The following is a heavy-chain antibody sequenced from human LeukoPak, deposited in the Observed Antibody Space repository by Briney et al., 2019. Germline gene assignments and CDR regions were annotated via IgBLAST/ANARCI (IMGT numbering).Heavy chain of an antibody. CDR2: ISYDGSNK. Sequence: GGSLRLSCAASGFTFSSYGMHWVRQAPGKGLEWVAVISYDGSNKYYADSVKGRLTISRDNSKNTLYLQMNSLRAEDTAVYYCAILGAARLRVFDYWGQGTLVTVSS. CDR3: AILGAARLRVFDY. D-gene: IGHD6-6*01. CDR1: GFTFSSYG. V-gene: IGHV3-30*03. J-gene: IGHJ4*02.